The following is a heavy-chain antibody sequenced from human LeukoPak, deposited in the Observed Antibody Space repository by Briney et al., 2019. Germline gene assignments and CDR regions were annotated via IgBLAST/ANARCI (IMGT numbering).Heavy chain of an antibody. D-gene: IGHD3-16*01. CDR1: GLSISSHY. V-gene: IGHV4-59*08. CDR3: GTSSGHGGFGFDH. J-gene: IGHJ4*02. Sequence: MASETLSLTCAVSGLSISSHYLSWIRQPPGRGLEWIGYVYYTGYTNYNPSLKSRVTISVDTSNNQFSLKLTSVTAADTAVYYCGTSSGHGGFGFDHWGQGILVTVSS. CDR2: VYYTGYT.